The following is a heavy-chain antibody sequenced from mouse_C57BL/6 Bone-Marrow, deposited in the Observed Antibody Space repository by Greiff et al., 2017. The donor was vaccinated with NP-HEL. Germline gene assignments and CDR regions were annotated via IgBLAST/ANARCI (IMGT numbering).Heavy chain of an antibody. CDR2: IDPETGGT. D-gene: IGHD2-2*01. CDR3: TRRLWLRRPFAY. CDR1: GYTFTDYE. V-gene: IGHV1-15*01. Sequence: VQLQQSGAELVRPGASVTLSCKASGYTFTDYEMHWVKQTPVHGLEWIGAIDPETGGTAYNQKFKGKAILTADKSSSTAYMELRSLTSEDSAVYYCTRRLWLRRPFAYWGQGTLVTVSA. J-gene: IGHJ3*01.